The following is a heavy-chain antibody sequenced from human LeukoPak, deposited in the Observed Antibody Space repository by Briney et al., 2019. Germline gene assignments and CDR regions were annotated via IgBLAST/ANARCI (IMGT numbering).Heavy chain of an antibody. CDR3: ARLWGSSSSRHFDY. CDR2: INSDESNT. D-gene: IGHD6-6*01. J-gene: IGHJ4*02. Sequence: GGSLRLSCAASGFTFSTYWMHWVRQAPGEGLVWVSHINSDESNTNYADSVKGRFTISRDNAKNTLYLQMNNLRAEDTAVYFCARLWGSSSSRHFDYWGQGTLVTVSS. V-gene: IGHV3-74*01. CDR1: GFTFSTYW.